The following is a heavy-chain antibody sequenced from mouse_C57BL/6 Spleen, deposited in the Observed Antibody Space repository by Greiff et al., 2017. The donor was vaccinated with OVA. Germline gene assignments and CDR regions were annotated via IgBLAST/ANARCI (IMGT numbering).Heavy chain of an antibody. J-gene: IGHJ2*01. CDR1: GYAFSSSW. Sequence: QVQLQQSGPELVKPGASVKISCKASGYAFSSSWMNWVKQRPGTGLEWIGRIYPGAGDTNYNGKFKGKATLTADKSSSTAYRQLSSLTSEDSAVYFCAREEDSSGYLYYVDYWGQGTTLTVSS. D-gene: IGHD3-2*02. V-gene: IGHV1-82*01. CDR2: IYPGAGDT. CDR3: AREEDSSGYLYYVDY.